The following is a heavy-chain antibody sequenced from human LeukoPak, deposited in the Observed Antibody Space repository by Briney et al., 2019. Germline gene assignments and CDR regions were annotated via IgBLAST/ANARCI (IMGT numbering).Heavy chain of an antibody. Sequence: SETLSLTCTVSGRSISSSSYYWGWIRQPPGKGLEWIGSIYYSGSTNYNPSLKSRVTISVDTSKNQFSLKLSSVTAADTAVYYCARDLMGGQPLFAYWGQGTLVTVSS. D-gene: IGHD3-16*01. J-gene: IGHJ4*02. CDR1: GRSISSSSYY. V-gene: IGHV4-39*07. CDR3: ARDLMGGQPLFAY. CDR2: IYYSGST.